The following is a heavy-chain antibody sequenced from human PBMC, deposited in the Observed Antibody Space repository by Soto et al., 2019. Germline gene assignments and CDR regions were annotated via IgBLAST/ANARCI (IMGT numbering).Heavy chain of an antibody. Sequence: RGSLRLSCAASGFTFSSYAMSWVRQAPGKGLEWVSAISGSGGSTYYADSVKGRFTISRDNSKNTLYLQMNSLGAEDAAVYYCAKSGYWYSSNPPDYWGQGTLVTVSS. V-gene: IGHV3-23*01. CDR3: AKSGYWYSSNPPDY. CDR2: ISGSGGST. CDR1: GFTFSSYA. D-gene: IGHD6-13*01. J-gene: IGHJ4*02.